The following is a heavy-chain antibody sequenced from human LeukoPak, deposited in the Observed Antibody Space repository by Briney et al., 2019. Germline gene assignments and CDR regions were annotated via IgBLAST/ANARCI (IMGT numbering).Heavy chain of an antibody. Sequence: ASVKVSCEASGYTFTGYYMHWVRQAPGQGLEWMGWINPNSGGTNYAQKFQGWVTMTRDTSISTAYMELSRLRSDDTAVYYCARGVVATIFSRRYYFDYWGQGTLVTVSS. CDR2: INPNSGGT. D-gene: IGHD5-12*01. CDR3: ARGVVATIFSRRYYFDY. CDR1: GYTFTGYY. V-gene: IGHV1-2*04. J-gene: IGHJ4*02.